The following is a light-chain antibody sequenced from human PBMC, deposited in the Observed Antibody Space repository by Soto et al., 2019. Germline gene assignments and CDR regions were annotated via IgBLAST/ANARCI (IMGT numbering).Light chain of an antibody. CDR1: TSDVGGYNY. V-gene: IGLV2-14*01. CDR3: SSYTSISTLYV. Sequence: QSALTQPASVSGSPGQSITFSCTGTTSDVGGYNYVSWYQQRPGKAPKVIIFEVTNRPSGVSNRFSGSKSGNTASLTISGLQAEDEADYYCSSYTSISTLYVFGTGTKLTVL. J-gene: IGLJ1*01. CDR2: EVT.